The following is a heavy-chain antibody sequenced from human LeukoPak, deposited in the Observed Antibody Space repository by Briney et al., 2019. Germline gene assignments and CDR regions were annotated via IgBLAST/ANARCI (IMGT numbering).Heavy chain of an antibody. CDR1: GYTFTGYY. V-gene: IGHV1-2*02. Sequence: ASVKVSCKASGYTFTGYYMHWVRQAPGQGLEWMGWINPNSGGTNYAQKFQGRVTMTRDTSISTAYMGLSRLRSDDTAVYYCARRGYTIRGWYDWVYWGQGTLVTVSS. CDR2: INPNSGGT. CDR3: ARRGYTIRGWYDWVY. D-gene: IGHD6-19*01. J-gene: IGHJ4*02.